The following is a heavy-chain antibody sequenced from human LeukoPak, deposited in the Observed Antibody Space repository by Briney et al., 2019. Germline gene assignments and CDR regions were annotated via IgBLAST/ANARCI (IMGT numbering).Heavy chain of an antibody. V-gene: IGHV3-7*01. Sequence: GGSLRLSCAASGFTFTNYWMSWVRQAPGKGLEWVANIKLDGSQKDYVDSVKGRFTISRDNAKNSLYLQMNSLRGDDTAVYYCATVAGDCSGGRCYLLRFDYWGQGTLVTVSS. CDR2: IKLDGSQK. CDR3: ATVAGDCSGGRCYLLRFDY. CDR1: GFTFTNYW. D-gene: IGHD2-15*01. J-gene: IGHJ4*02.